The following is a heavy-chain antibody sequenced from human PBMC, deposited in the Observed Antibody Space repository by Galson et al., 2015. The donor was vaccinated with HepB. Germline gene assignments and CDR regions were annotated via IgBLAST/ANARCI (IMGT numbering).Heavy chain of an antibody. D-gene: IGHD6-13*01. J-gene: IGHJ5*02. CDR2: IKSKTDGGTT. CDR1: GFTFSNAW. V-gene: IGHV3-15*01. Sequence: SLRLSCAASGFTFSNAWMSWVRQAPGKGLEWVGRIKSKTDGGTTDYAAPVKGRFTISRDDSKNTLYLQMNSLKTEDTAVYYCTTAPYSGSWYGFVEDWFDPWGQGTLVTVSS. CDR3: TTAPYSGSWYGFVEDWFDP.